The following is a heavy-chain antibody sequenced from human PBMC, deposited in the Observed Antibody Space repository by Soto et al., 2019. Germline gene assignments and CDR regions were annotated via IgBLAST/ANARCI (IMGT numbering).Heavy chain of an antibody. Sequence: ASVKVSCKASGYTFTAQYLHWVRKAPGEGLEWTGWINPTTGATGYAQKFQGRVTMTRDTSMSTAYLEVRSLRPDDTAVYYCAKGDSSWVSWFDPWGQGTLVTVSS. CDR1: GYTFTAQY. CDR2: INPTTGAT. V-gene: IGHV1-2*02. J-gene: IGHJ5*02. CDR3: AKGDSSWVSWFDP. D-gene: IGHD6-19*01.